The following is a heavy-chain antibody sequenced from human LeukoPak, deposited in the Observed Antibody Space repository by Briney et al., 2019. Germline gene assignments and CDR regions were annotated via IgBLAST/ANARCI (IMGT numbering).Heavy chain of an antibody. J-gene: IGHJ4*02. CDR3: ARPAGDSYFDY. Sequence: SETLSLTCTVSGYSISSGYYWGWIRQPPGKGLEWIGSIYHSGSTYYNPSLKSRVTISVDTSKNQFSLKLSSVTAADTAVYYCARPAGDSYFDYWAREPWSPSP. CDR2: IYHSGST. V-gene: IGHV4-38-2*02. D-gene: IGHD3-10*01. CDR1: GYSISSGYY.